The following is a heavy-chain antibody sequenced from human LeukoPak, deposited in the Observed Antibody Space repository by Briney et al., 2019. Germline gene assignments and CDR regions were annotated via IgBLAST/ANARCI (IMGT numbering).Heavy chain of an antibody. Sequence: ASVKVSCKASGYTFTGYYMHWVRQAPGQGLEWMGRINPNSGGTNYAQKFQGRVTMTRDTSISTAYMELSSLRSEDTAVYYCARPLGDCYYYMDVWGKGTTVTVSS. V-gene: IGHV1-2*06. J-gene: IGHJ6*03. CDR2: INPNSGGT. CDR1: GYTFTGYY. D-gene: IGHD3-10*01. CDR3: ARPLGDCYYYMDV.